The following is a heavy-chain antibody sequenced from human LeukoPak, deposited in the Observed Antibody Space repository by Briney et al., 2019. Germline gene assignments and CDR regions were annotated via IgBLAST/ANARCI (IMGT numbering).Heavy chain of an antibody. Sequence: GGSLRLSCTASGFTFSTYAMMWVRQAPGKGLEWVSAIRGSGGGTEYADSVGGRFIIFRDNSKNTLYLQMNALRAEDTAIYYCARDPNGDYVGAFDFWGRGTMVTVS. J-gene: IGHJ3*01. CDR2: IRGSGGGT. V-gene: IGHV3-23*01. CDR1: GFTFSTYA. CDR3: ARDPNGDYVGAFDF. D-gene: IGHD4-17*01.